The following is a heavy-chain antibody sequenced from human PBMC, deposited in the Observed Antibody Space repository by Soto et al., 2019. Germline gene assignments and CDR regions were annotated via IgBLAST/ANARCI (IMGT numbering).Heavy chain of an antibody. J-gene: IGHJ5*02. CDR3: ATVIAAAGIRWFDP. CDR2: FDPEDGET. V-gene: IGHV1-24*01. D-gene: IGHD6-13*01. CDR1: GYTLTELS. Sequence: QVQLVQSGAEVKRPGASVKVSCKASGYTLTELSMHWVRQAPGKGLEWMGGFDPEDGETIYAQKFQGRVTMTEDTSTDTVYMELSSLRSEDTAVYYCATVIAAAGIRWFDPWGQGTLVTVSS.